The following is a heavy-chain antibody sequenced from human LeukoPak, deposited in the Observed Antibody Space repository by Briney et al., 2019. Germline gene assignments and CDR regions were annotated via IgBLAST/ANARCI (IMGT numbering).Heavy chain of an antibody. CDR1: GFTFSSYS. D-gene: IGHD6-13*01. CDR2: ISSSSSYI. Sequence: TGGSLRLSCAASGFTFSSYSMNWVRQAPGKGLEWVSYISSSSSYIYYADSVKGRFTISRDNAKNSLYLQMNSLRAEDTAVYYCARVLRYSSSWYYFDYWGQGTLVTVSS. J-gene: IGHJ4*02. V-gene: IGHV3-21*05. CDR3: ARVLRYSSSWYYFDY.